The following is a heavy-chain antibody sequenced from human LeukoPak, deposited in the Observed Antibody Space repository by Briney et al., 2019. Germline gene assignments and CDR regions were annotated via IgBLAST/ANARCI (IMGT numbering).Heavy chain of an antibody. Sequence: SVKVSCKASAGTFSSYAISWVRQAPGQGLEWMGGIIPIFGTANYAQKFQGRVTITADESTSTAYMELSSLRSEDTAVYYCARERLAFNWDDAFDIWGQGTMVTVSS. CDR3: ARERLAFNWDDAFDI. CDR1: AGTFSSYA. J-gene: IGHJ3*02. V-gene: IGHV1-69*13. CDR2: IIPIFGTA. D-gene: IGHD7-27*01.